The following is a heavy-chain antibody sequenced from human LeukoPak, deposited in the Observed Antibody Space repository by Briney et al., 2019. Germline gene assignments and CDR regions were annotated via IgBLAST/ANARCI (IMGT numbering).Heavy chain of an antibody. J-gene: IGHJ4*02. V-gene: IGHV3-23*01. D-gene: IGHD3-22*01. Sequence: GGSLRLSCAASGFTFSSYAMSWVRQAPGKGLEWVSAISGSGGSTYYADSVKGRFTISRDNSKNTLYLQMNSLRAEDTAVYYCATVIVVVITYVIDYWGQGTLVTVSS. CDR2: ISGSGGST. CDR1: GFTFSSYA. CDR3: ATVIVVVITYVIDY.